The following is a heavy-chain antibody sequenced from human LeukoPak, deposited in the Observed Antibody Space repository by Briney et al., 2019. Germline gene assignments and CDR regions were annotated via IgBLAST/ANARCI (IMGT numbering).Heavy chain of an antibody. CDR2: ISSSGSTI. CDR3: ARPIIYYYYGMDV. J-gene: IGHJ6*04. CDR1: GCTFSSYE. Sequence: PGGSLRLSCAASGCTFSSYEMNWIRQAPGKGLEWVSYISSSGSTIYYADSVKGRFTISRDNAKNSLYLQMNSLRAEDTAVYYCARPIIYYYYGMDVWGKGTTVTVSS. V-gene: IGHV3-48*03.